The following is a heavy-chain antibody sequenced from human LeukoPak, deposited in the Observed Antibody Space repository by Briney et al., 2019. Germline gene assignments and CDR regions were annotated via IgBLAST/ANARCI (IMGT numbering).Heavy chain of an antibody. Sequence: GGSLRLSCAASGFTFSSYGMSWVRQAPGKGLEWVSAISGSGGSTYYADSVKGRFTISRDNSKNTLYLQMNSLRAEDMALYYCAKGTYYDILTGSDYWGQGTLVTVSS. V-gene: IGHV3-23*01. CDR2: ISGSGGST. D-gene: IGHD3-9*01. J-gene: IGHJ4*02. CDR1: GFTFSSYG. CDR3: AKGTYYDILTGSDY.